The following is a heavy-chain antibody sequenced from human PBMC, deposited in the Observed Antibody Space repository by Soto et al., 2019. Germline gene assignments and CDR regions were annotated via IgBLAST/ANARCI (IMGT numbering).Heavy chain of an antibody. CDR3: ARSITIFGAYNWFDP. V-gene: IGHV4-30-4*01. J-gene: IGHJ5*02. CDR2: IYYSGST. D-gene: IGHD3-3*01. CDR1: GGSISSGDYY. Sequence: KASETLSLTCTVSGGSISSGDYYWSWTRQPPGKGLEWIGYIYYSGSTYYNPSLKSRVTISVDTSKNQFSLKLSSVTAADTAVYYCARSITIFGAYNWFDPWGQGTLVTVSS.